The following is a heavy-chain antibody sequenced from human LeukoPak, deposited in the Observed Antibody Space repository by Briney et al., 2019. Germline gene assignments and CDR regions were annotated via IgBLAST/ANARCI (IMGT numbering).Heavy chain of an antibody. CDR1: GFTFDDYA. V-gene: IGHV3-9*03. D-gene: IGHD4-17*01. CDR3: AKATTPDYGDYVGWFDP. CDR2: ISWNSGSI. J-gene: IGHJ5*02. Sequence: PGRSLRLSCAASGFTFDDYAMHLVRQAPGKGLEWVSGISWNSGSIGYADSVKGRFTISRDNAKNSLYLQMNSLRAEDMALYYCAKATTPDYGDYVGWFDPWGQGTLVTVSS.